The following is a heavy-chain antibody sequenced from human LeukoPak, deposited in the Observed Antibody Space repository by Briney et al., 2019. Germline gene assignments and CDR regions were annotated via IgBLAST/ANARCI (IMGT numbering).Heavy chain of an antibody. CDR1: GGSFSGYY. D-gene: IGHD3-22*01. Sequence: SETLSLTCAVYGGSFSGYYWSWIRQPPGKGLEWIGEINHSGSTNYNPSLKSRVTISVDTSKNQFSLKLSSVTAADTAVYYCARPSLPYYYDSSGYLYWGQGTLVTVSS. CDR3: ARPSLPYYYDSSGYLY. CDR2: INHSGST. J-gene: IGHJ4*02. V-gene: IGHV4-34*01.